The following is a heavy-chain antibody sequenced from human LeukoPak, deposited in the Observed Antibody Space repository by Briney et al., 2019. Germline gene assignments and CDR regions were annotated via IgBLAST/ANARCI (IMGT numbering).Heavy chain of an antibody. CDR1: GFTFSTHG. CDR3: AKEYCSGGSCYDFSYFDY. V-gene: IGHV3-30*18. CDR2: ISYDGSNK. J-gene: IGHJ4*02. D-gene: IGHD2-15*01. Sequence: PGRSLRLSCAASGFTFSTHGMHWVRQAPGKGLEWVAVISYDGSNKYYADSVKGRFTISRDNSKNTLYLQMNSLRAEDTAVYYCAKEYCSGGSCYDFSYFDYWGQGTLVTVSS.